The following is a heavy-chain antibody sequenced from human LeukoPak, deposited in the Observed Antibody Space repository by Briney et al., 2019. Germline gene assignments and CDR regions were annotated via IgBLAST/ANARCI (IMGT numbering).Heavy chain of an antibody. Sequence: GGSLRLSCAASRFIFSYYWMSWVRQAPGKGLEWVANIKEDGSDKYYVDSVKGRFTISRHNAENSLYLQMNSLRAEDTAVYYCARYDGGVAIDYWGQGTLVTVSS. D-gene: IGHD3-16*01. CDR1: RFIFSYYW. V-gene: IGHV3-7*01. CDR3: ARYDGGVAIDY. J-gene: IGHJ4*02. CDR2: IKEDGSDK.